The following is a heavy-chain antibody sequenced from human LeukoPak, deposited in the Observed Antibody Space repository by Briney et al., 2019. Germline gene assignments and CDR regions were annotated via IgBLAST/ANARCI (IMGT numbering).Heavy chain of an antibody. CDR1: EFTFSSYAM. D-gene: IGHD3-22*01. CDR3: ARDKNYYDSSGYHPRGNWFDP. V-gene: IGHV4-4*02. CDR2: IYHSGST. Sequence: GSLRLSCAASEFTFSSYAMQWVRQPPGKGLEWIGEIYHSGSTNYNPSLKSRVTISVDKSKNQFSLKLSSVTAADTAVYYCARDKNYYDSSGYHPRGNWFDPWGQGTLATVSS. J-gene: IGHJ5*02.